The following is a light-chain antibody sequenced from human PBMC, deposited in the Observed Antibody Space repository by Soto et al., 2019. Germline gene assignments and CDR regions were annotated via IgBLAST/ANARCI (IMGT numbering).Light chain of an antibody. CDR2: EVS. J-gene: IGLJ1*01. Sequence: QSALTQPASVSGSLGQSITISCTGTSSDVGAYNYVSWYQQQPGKAPKLMISEVSNRPSGVSNRFSGSKSGNTASLIISGLQAEDEADYYCCSLTSITTYVFGTGTRSPS. CDR1: SSDVGAYNY. CDR3: CSLTSITTYV. V-gene: IGLV2-14*01.